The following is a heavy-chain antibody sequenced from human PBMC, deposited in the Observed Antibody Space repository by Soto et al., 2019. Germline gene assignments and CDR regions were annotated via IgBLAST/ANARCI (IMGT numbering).Heavy chain of an antibody. D-gene: IGHD1-1*01. J-gene: IGHJ4*02. CDR3: VNNANVWNPYYFDY. CDR2: IKQDGREK. Sequence: EVQLVESGGGLVQPGGSLRLSCAASGFTFSSFWMTWVRQAPGMGLEWVANIKQDGREKNYVESVKGRFTIARDNATSSLYLQMNSLRVEDTALYYCVNNANVWNPYYFDYWGQGILVTVS. CDR1: GFTFSSFW. V-gene: IGHV3-7*03.